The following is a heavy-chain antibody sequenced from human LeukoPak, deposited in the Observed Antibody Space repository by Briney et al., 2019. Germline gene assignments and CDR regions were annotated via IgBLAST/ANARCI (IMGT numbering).Heavy chain of an antibody. CDR3: AKGVDTAVVTGSYNLFDP. D-gene: IGHD5-18*01. CDR2: IWDDGSNK. Sequence: GGSLRLSCAASGFTFSSYGVHWVRQAPGKGLEWVALIWDDGSNKYYADSVKGRFTIARDNSNNTLYLQMNSLRAEDTAAYYCAKGVDTAVVTGSYNLFDPWGQGTLVTVSS. CDR1: GFTFSSYG. V-gene: IGHV3-33*06. J-gene: IGHJ5*02.